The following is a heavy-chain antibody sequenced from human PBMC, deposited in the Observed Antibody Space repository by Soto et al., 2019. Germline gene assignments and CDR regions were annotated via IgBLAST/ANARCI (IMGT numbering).Heavy chain of an antibody. Sequence: GGSLSLSCAASGFTFNNYAMSSVRPAPGKGLEWVSAISSSCGSTYYPDSVKGRFTISRDNSKNTLFLQMNSLRAEDTAVYYCTNRKLPTRPWGPAFDVWAPGTLVTVSS. V-gene: IGHV3-23*01. CDR1: GFTFNNYA. CDR3: TNRKLPTRPWGPAFDV. D-gene: IGHD6-6*01. CDR2: ISSSCGST. J-gene: IGHJ4*02.